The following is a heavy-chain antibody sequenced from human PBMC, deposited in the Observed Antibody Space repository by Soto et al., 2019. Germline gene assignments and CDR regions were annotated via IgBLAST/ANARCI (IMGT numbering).Heavy chain of an antibody. Sequence: SETLSLTCNVSGGFISSSSYYWGWIRQPPGKGLEWIGSIYYSGSTYYSASLKSRVTISADASKNQFSLHLSSVTAADTAVYYCARHDYYASRDGVDVWGQGTTVTVSS. CDR2: IYYSGST. CDR1: GGFISSSSYY. J-gene: IGHJ6*02. V-gene: IGHV4-39*01. D-gene: IGHD3-10*01. CDR3: ARHDYYASRDGVDV.